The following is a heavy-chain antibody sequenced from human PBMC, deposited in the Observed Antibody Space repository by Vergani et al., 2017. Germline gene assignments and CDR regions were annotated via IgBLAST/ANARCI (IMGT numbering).Heavy chain of an antibody. D-gene: IGHD3-3*01. J-gene: IGHJ4*02. Sequence: EVQLVESGGGLVQPKGSLRLSCAASGFTFSSYWMNWVRQAPGKGLEWVANIKQDGSEKYYVDSVKGRFTISRDNAKNSLYLQMNSLRAEDTAVYYCARGWDFWRDDPFDYWGQGTLVTVSS. CDR3: ARGWDFWRDDPFDY. CDR1: GFTFSSYW. V-gene: IGHV3-7*01. CDR2: IKQDGSEK.